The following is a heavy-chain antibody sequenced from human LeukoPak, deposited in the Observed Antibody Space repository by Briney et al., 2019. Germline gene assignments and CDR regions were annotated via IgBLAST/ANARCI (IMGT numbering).Heavy chain of an antibody. D-gene: IGHD3-10*01. Sequence: SETLSLTCTASGGSISSYYWSWIRQPPGKGLEWIGYIYYSGSTNYNPSLKSRVTISVDTSKNQFSLKLSSVTAADTAVYYCARGGRYYYGSGSYGNWFDPWGQGTLVTVSS. CDR1: GGSISSYY. CDR3: ARGGRYYYGSGSYGNWFDP. J-gene: IGHJ5*02. CDR2: IYYSGST. V-gene: IGHV4-59*01.